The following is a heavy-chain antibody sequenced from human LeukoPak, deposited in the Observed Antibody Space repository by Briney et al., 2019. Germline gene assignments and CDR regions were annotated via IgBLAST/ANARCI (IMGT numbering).Heavy chain of an antibody. V-gene: IGHV3-69-1*01. D-gene: IGHD1-1*01. CDR3: ARDDNWAFDY. CDR1: GFTFINYA. CDR2: ISGTNEI. Sequence: PGGSLRLSCAASGFTFINYAMTWVRQAPGKGLGWVSYISGTNEIHDADSVKGRFTISRDDAKNSLYLQMNSLRVDDTAVYYCARDDNWAFDYWGQGTLVTVSS. J-gene: IGHJ4*02.